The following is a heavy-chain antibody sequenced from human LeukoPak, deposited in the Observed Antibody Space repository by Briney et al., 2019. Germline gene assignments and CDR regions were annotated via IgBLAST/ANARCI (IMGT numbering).Heavy chain of an antibody. J-gene: IGHJ6*02. D-gene: IGHD6-25*01. Sequence: PGGPLRLSCAASGFTFSTYWMSWVRQAPVKGLEWVANIKQDGSEKYYVDSVKGRFTISRDNAKNSLYLQMNSLRAEDTAVYYCARYQGGGWDVWGQGTTVTVSS. V-gene: IGHV3-7*01. CDR3: ARYQGGGWDV. CDR1: GFTFSTYW. CDR2: IKQDGSEK.